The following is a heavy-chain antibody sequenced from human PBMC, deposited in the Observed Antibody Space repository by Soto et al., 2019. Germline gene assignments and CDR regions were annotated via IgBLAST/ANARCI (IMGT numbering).Heavy chain of an antibody. J-gene: IGHJ4*02. CDR2: IYYSGST. CDR3: ARAIMDYYGSGSPFDY. V-gene: IGHV4-30-4*01. D-gene: IGHD3-10*01. CDR1: GGSISSGDYY. Sequence: QVQLQESGPGLVKPSQTLSLTCTVSGGSISSGDYYWSWISQPPGKGMEWIGYIYYSGSTYYNPSIKSRVTISVDKSKNQFSLKLNSVTAADTAVYYCARAIMDYYGSGSPFDYWGQGTLVTVSS.